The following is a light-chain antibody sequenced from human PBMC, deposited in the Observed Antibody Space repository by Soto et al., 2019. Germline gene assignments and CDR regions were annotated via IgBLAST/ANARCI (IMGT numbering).Light chain of an antibody. CDR2: AAS. Sequence: DIQMTQSPSTLSGTVGDRVTITCRASQTISSWLAWYQQKPGKAPKLLIYAASTLKSGVPSRFSGSGSGTEFTLTISGLQSEDFATYYCQQYYSYPWAFGQGTKVDIK. V-gene: IGKV1-5*03. CDR3: QQYYSYPWA. CDR1: QTISSW. J-gene: IGKJ1*01.